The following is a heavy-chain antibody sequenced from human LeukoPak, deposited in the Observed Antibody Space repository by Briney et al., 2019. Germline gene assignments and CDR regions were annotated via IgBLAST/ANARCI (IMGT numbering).Heavy chain of an antibody. Sequence: GGSLRLSCAASGFTFSSYWMSWVRQAPRKGLEWVANIKQDGSEKYYADSVKGRFTISRDNAKNSLYLQMNSLRAEDTAVYYCARAGSSSPRSGGYYYYYMDVWGKGTTVTVSS. CDR2: IKQDGSEK. CDR3: ARAGSSSPRSGGYYYYYMDV. V-gene: IGHV3-7*01. D-gene: IGHD6-6*01. CDR1: GFTFSSYW. J-gene: IGHJ6*03.